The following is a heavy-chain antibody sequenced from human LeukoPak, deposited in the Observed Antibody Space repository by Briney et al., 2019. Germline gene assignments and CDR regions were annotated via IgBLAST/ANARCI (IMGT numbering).Heavy chain of an antibody. CDR2: IGGSGSDI. CDR1: GFTFSDWY. CDR3: AKPPRGTDFDY. V-gene: IGHV3-11*01. D-gene: IGHD3-10*01. J-gene: IGHJ4*02. Sequence: PGGSLRLSCVASGFTFSDWYMTWIRQAPGKGLEYLTYIGGSGSDIKYADSVKGRFTVSRDNAKNSLYLQMNSLRAEDTAVYYCAKPPRGTDFDYWGQGTLVTVSS.